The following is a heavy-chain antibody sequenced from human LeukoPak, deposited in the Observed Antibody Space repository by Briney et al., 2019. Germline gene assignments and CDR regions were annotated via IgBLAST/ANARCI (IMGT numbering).Heavy chain of an antibody. CDR2: IYYSGST. J-gene: IGHJ4*02. CDR1: GGSISSSSYY. V-gene: IGHV4-39*07. D-gene: IGHD2-8*01. Sequence: SETLSLTCTVSGGSISSSSYYWGWIRQPPGKGLEWIGSIYYSGSTNYNPSLKSRVTISVDTSKNQFSLKLSSVTAADTAVYYCAVYSYYFDYWGQGTLVTVSS. CDR3: AVYSYYFDY.